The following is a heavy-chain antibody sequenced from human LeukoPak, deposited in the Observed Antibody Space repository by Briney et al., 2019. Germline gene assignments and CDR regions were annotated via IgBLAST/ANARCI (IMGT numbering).Heavy chain of an antibody. CDR3: ARDSYSGWGGFDY. J-gene: IGHJ4*02. V-gene: IGHV4-61*02. CDR2: VYSSGNT. CDR1: GDSISSGNSY. Sequence: PSQTLSLTCAVSGDSISSGNSYWNWIRQPAGKGLEWIGRVYSSGNTNYSPSFKSRLTISLDTSKNQFSLKLNSVTAADTAVYYCARDSYSGWGGFDYWGQGSLVTVSS. D-gene: IGHD1-26*01.